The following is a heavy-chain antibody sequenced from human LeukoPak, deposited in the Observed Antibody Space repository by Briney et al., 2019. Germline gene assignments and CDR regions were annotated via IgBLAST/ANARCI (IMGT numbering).Heavy chain of an antibody. CDR2: IYWNDDK. Sequence: SGPTLVNPTQTLTLTCTFSGFSLSTSGVGVGWIRQPPGKALEWLALIYWNDDKRYSPSLKSRLTITKDTSKNQVVLTMTNMDPVDTATYHCAHRRGSSWYNWFDPWGQGTLVTVSS. J-gene: IGHJ5*02. CDR3: AHRRGSSWYNWFDP. D-gene: IGHD6-13*01. V-gene: IGHV2-5*01. CDR1: GFSLSTSGVG.